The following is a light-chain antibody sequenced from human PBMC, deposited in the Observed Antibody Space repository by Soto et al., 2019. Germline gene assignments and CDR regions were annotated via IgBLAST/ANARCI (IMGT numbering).Light chain of an antibody. Sequence: AIRMTQSPSSLSASTGDRVTITCRASQGISSYLAWYQQKPEKAPKLLIYAASTLQSGVPSRFSGSGSGTDFTLTISCLQAEDFATYDCQQYYSYPRTFGQGTRLEIK. CDR1: QGISSY. V-gene: IGKV1-8*01. CDR2: AAS. CDR3: QQYYSYPRT. J-gene: IGKJ5*01.